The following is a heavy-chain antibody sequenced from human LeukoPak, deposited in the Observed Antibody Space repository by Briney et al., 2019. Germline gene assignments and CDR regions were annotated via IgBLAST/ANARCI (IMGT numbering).Heavy chain of an antibody. CDR1: GYTFTSYG. CDR3: ARAPVVLLWFGELISWFDP. Sequence: HGASVKVSCKASGYTFTSYGISWVRQAPGQGLEWMGWISAYNGNTNYAQKLQGRVTMTTDTSTSTAYMELRSLRSDDTAVYYCARAPVVLLWFGELISWFDPWGQGTLVTVSS. V-gene: IGHV1-18*01. D-gene: IGHD3-10*01. J-gene: IGHJ5*02. CDR2: ISAYNGNT.